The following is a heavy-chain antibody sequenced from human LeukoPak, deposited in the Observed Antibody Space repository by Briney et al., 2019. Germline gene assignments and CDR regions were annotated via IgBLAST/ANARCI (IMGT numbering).Heavy chain of an antibody. CDR1: GFTFKSYS. CDR3: ASGRHTTFDS. D-gene: IGHD1-26*01. V-gene: IGHV3-21*01. Sequence: PGGSLRLSCAASGFTFKSYSMNWVRQAPGKGLEWVSIISSSNYIYYADSVKGRFTISRDNAKNSLYLQMNSLRVEDTAVYYCASGRHTTFDSWGQGTLVTVSS. J-gene: IGHJ4*02. CDR2: ISSSNYI.